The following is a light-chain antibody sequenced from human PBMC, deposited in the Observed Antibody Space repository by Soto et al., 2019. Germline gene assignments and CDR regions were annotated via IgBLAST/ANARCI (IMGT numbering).Light chain of an antibody. CDR2: GAS. J-gene: IGKJ1*01. V-gene: IGKV3-15*01. Sequence: EIGMTQFPATLSCSPGGRATLGFRASQSVSSNLAWYQQKPGQAPRLLIYGASTRATGIPARFSGSGSGTDFTLTISSLQPEDFATYYCQQSYSTPPWTFGQGTKVDIK. CDR1: QSVSSN. CDR3: QQSYSTPPWT.